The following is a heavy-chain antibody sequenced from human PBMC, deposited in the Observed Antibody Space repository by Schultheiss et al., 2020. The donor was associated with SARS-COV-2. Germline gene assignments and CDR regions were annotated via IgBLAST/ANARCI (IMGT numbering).Heavy chain of an antibody. D-gene: IGHD3-10*01. J-gene: IGHJ4*02. CDR3: AREEWFGVDY. CDR2: IYTSGST. Sequence: SETLSLTCSVSGDSISTYYWSWIRQPAGKGLEWIGRIYTSGSTNYNPSLKSRVTMSVDTSKNQFSLKLSSVTAADTAVYYCAREEWFGVDYWGQGTLVTVSS. V-gene: IGHV4-4*07. CDR1: GDSISTYY.